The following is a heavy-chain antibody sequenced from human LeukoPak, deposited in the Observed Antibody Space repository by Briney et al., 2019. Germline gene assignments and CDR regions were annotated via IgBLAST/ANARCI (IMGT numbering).Heavy chain of an antibody. V-gene: IGHV3-66*04. J-gene: IGHJ5*02. CDR1: GFTVSSNY. Sequence: GGSLRLSCAASGFTVSSNYMSWVRLAPGKGLEWVSVIYSGGTTYYADSVKGRFTISRDNSKNTLYLQMNSLRTEDTAVYYCARLYSSSAGNGAWGLGTLVTVSS. CDR3: ARLYSSSAGNGA. D-gene: IGHD6-6*01. CDR2: IYSGGTT.